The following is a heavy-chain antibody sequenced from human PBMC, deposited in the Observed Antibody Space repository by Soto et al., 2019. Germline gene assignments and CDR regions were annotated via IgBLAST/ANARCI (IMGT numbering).Heavy chain of an antibody. J-gene: IGHJ4*02. CDR1: GGSMTNYY. CDR2: IFGIGYT. D-gene: IGHD3-3*01. CDR3: VREGDFYDNNGHPLFDY. Sequence: QVQLQESGPRLVKPSETLSLTCTVSGGSMTNYYWAWIRQPAGKGLEWIGRIFGIGYTNYNPSLKSRVILSVATSKSQFSLKLTSVTAADTAVYYCVREGDFYDNNGHPLFDYWGQGTLVSVSS. V-gene: IGHV4-4*07.